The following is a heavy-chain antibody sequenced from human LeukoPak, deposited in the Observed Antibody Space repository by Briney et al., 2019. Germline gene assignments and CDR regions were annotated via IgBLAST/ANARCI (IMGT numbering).Heavy chain of an antibody. J-gene: IGHJ4*02. Sequence: GGSLRLSCAASGFTFSSYSMNWVRQAPGKGLEWVPYISSSGSTIYYADSVKGRFTISRDNAKNSLYLRMNSLRAEDTAVYYCARRELTYYYDRRGFDYWGQGTLVTVSS. CDR1: GFTFSSYS. CDR2: ISSSGSTI. V-gene: IGHV3-48*01. D-gene: IGHD3-22*01. CDR3: ARRELTYYYDRRGFDY.